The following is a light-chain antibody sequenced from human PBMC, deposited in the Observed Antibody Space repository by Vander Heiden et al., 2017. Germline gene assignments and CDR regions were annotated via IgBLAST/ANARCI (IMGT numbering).Light chain of an antibody. CDR1: SSDVGGYNY. CDR2: EVS. Sequence: QSALTQPASVSGSPGQSITISCTGTSSDVGGYNYVSWYQQHPGKAPKLMIYEVSNRPSGVSNRLSGSKSGNTASLTTSGLQAEDEADDYCSSYTSSSTRGVVFGGGTKLTVL. V-gene: IGLV2-14*01. J-gene: IGLJ2*01. CDR3: SSYTSSSTRGVV.